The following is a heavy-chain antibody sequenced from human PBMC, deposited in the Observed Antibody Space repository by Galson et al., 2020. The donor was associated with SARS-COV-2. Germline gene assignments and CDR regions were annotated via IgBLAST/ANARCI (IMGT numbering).Heavy chain of an antibody. D-gene: IGHD7-27*01. CDR2: IYSEGSST. V-gene: IGHV3-74*01. Sequence: PGKGLVWVSRIYSEGSSTSYADSVKGRFTISGDNAKNTLYLQMNSLRAEDTAVYYCARGDMGNDYFDYWGQGTLVTVSS. CDR3: ARGDMGNDYFDY. J-gene: IGHJ4*02.